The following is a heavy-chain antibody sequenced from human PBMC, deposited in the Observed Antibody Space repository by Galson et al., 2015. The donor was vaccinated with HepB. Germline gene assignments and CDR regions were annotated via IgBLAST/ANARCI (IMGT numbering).Heavy chain of an antibody. V-gene: IGHV3-48*03. CDR2: ISSSGSTI. D-gene: IGHD6-25*01. J-gene: IGHJ4*02. CDR3: AKWKVSRGSYYFDY. Sequence: SLRLSCAASGFTFSSYEMNRVRQAPGKGLEWVSYISSSGSTIYYADSVKGRFTISRDNAKNSLYLQMNSLRAEDTAVYYCAKWKVSRGSYYFDYWGQGTLVTVSS. CDR1: GFTFSSYE.